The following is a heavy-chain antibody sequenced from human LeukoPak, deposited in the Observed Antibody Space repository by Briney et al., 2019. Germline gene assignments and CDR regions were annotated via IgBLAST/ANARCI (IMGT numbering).Heavy chain of an antibody. V-gene: IGHV4-59*08. CDR2: IYYSGST. CDR3: VRHLSAGRPAFDI. D-gene: IGHD2-15*01. Sequence: TASETLSLTCTVSGGSINSYYWSWIRQPPGKGLEWIGYIYYSGSTNYNPSLKSRVTISVDTSNNKFSLKLTSLTAADTAVYYCVRHLSAGRPAFDIWGQGTTVTVSS. J-gene: IGHJ3*02. CDR1: GGSINSYY.